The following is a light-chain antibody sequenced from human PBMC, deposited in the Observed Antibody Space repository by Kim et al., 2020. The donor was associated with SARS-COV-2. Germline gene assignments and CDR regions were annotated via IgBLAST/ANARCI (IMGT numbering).Light chain of an antibody. CDR2: LNSDGSH. CDR1: SGHSSSS. J-gene: IGLJ3*02. Sequence: ASVKHTCPLCSGHSSSSIAWHQQQPEKGPRYLMKLNSDGSHSKGDGIPDRFSGSSSGAERYLAISSLQSEDEADYYCQTWGTGIRVFGGGTKVTVL. V-gene: IGLV4-69*01. CDR3: QTWGTGIRV.